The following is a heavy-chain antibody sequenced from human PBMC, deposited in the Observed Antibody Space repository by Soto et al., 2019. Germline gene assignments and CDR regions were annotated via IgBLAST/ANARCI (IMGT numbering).Heavy chain of an antibody. CDR3: VQDRRAYYYGSGSDL. Sequence: QMYLVESGGGVVQPATPLRLSCVASGFSFSDSGMHWVRQAPGKGLEWVAVISYDGSGKYYSDSVKGRFTISRDNSKKMLCLQMRGLTTEETAVYYCVQDRRAYYYGSGSDLWGQGTLVTVSS. V-gene: IGHV3-30*18. CDR1: GFSFSDSG. J-gene: IGHJ5*02. D-gene: IGHD3-10*01. CDR2: ISYDGSGK.